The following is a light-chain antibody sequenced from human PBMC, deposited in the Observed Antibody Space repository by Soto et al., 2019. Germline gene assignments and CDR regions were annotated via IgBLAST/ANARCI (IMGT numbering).Light chain of an antibody. V-gene: IGLV2-14*03. CDR3: TSHATTSPPVL. CDR2: DVR. Sequence: QSALTQPASVSGSPGQSITISCTGTSSDVGAFNFVSWYQQRPGKAPKLMIYDVRHRPAGVSDLSSGSTSGNTASLTIYGLQAEDEDDYYCTSHATTSPPVLFGGGTKLTVL. CDR1: SSDVGAFNF. J-gene: IGLJ2*01.